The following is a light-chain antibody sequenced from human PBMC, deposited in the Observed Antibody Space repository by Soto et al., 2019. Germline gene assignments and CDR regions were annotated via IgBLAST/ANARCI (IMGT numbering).Light chain of an antibody. CDR2: AAS. J-gene: IGKJ4*01. Sequence: DIQMTQSPSSLSASVGDRVTITCRASQGIRNELGWYQQKPGKAPKRLIYAASSLQSGVPSRFSGSGSGTAFTLTISSLQPEDFATYYCLQHNSYPLLTFGGGTKVEIK. CDR1: QGIRNE. V-gene: IGKV1-17*01. CDR3: LQHNSYPLLT.